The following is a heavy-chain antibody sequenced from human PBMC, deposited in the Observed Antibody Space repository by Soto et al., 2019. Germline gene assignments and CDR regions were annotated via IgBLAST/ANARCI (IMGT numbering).Heavy chain of an antibody. Sequence: SETLSLTCTVSGFYISNHYWSWIRQPPGKGLEWTGYIYYNGNTNYNPPLKSRVTMSVDTSKNQISLKLSSVTAADTAVYYCTRANWYSEYWGQGTLVTVSS. J-gene: IGHJ4*02. CDR2: IYYNGNT. CDR1: GFYISNHY. V-gene: IGHV4-59*11. D-gene: IGHD7-27*01. CDR3: TRANWYSEY.